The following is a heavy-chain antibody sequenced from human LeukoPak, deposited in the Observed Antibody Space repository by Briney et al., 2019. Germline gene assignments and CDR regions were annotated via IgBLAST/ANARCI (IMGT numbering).Heavy chain of an antibody. CDR3: ARRGGGGGSFDY. V-gene: IGHV5-51*01. J-gene: IGHJ4*02. Sequence: GEALKISCKGSGYNFNTYWIGWVRQMPGKGLEWMGIIYPSDSDTRYSPSFQGQVTISANKSITTAYLQWSSLKASDTAMYYCARRGGGGGSFDYWGQGTLVIVSS. D-gene: IGHD3-16*01. CDR2: IYPSDSDT. CDR1: GYNFNTYW.